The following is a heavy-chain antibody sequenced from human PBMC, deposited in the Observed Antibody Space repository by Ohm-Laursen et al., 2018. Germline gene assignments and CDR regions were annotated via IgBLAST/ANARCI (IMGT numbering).Heavy chain of an antibody. V-gene: IGHV3-23*01. J-gene: IGHJ4*02. D-gene: IGHD3-22*01. CDR2: ISGSGGST. CDR3: AKDNYYDSSGYLSH. Sequence: SLRLSCTASGFTFSSYAMSWVRQAPGKGLVWVSAISGSGGSTYYADSVKGPFTISRHNSKSTLYLQMNSLRAEDTAVYYYAKDNYYDSSGYLSHWGQGTLVPVSS. CDR1: GFTFSSYA.